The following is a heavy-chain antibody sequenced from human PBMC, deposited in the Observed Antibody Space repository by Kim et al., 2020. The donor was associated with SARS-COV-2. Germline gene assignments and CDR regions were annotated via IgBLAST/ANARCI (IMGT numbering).Heavy chain of an antibody. J-gene: IGHJ4*02. CDR3: AREGGLGIWIVVPAANRYYFDY. CDR1: GDSVSSNSAA. D-gene: IGHD2-2*01. CDR2: TYYRSKWYN. V-gene: IGHV6-1*01. Sequence: SQTLSLTCAISGDSVSSNSAAWNWIRQSPSRGLEWLGRTYYRSKWYNDYAVSVKSRITINPDTSKNQFSLQLNSVTPEDTAVYYCAREGGLGIWIVVPAANRYYFDYWGQGTLVTVSS.